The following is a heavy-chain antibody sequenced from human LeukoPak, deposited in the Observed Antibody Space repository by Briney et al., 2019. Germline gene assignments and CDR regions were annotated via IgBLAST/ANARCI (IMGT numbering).Heavy chain of an antibody. Sequence: PGGSLRLSCATSGFTFSNYAMNWVRQAPGKGLEWVSAITGSGGRTYYADSVKGRFTISRDNAKNSLYLQMNSLRAEDTAVYSCARDLKTGYTYGYPLDYWGQGTLVTVSS. J-gene: IGHJ4*02. CDR1: GFTFSNYA. CDR3: ARDLKTGYTYGYPLDY. CDR2: ITGSGGRT. V-gene: IGHV3-23*01. D-gene: IGHD5-18*01.